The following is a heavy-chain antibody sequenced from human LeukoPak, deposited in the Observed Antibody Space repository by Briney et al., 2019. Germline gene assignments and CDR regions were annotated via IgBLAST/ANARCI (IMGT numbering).Heavy chain of an antibody. CDR1: GFTFSDYY. D-gene: IGHD2-15*01. V-gene: IGHV3-11*06. Sequence: GGSLRLSRAASGFTFSDYYMSWIRQAPGKGLEWVSYISSSSSYTNYADSVKGRFTISRDNAKNSLYLQMNSLRAEDTAVYYCARLLASRVPSDFWGQGTLVTVSS. CDR2: ISSSSSYT. CDR3: ARLLASRVPSDF. J-gene: IGHJ4*02.